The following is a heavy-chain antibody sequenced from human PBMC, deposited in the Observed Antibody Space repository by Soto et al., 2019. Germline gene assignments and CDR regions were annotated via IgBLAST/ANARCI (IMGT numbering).Heavy chain of an antibody. V-gene: IGHV4-31*03. CDR2: IYYSGST. CDR3: ASIVSSAHGELSD. CDR1: GGSISSGGYY. J-gene: IGHJ4*02. D-gene: IGHD3-10*01. Sequence: QVQLQESGPGLVKPSQTLSLTCTVSGGSISSGGYYWSGIRQHPGKGLEWIGYIYYSGSTYYNPSLKSRVTISVDTSNNQFSLKLSSVTAADTAVYYCASIVSSAHGELSDWGQGTLVTVSS.